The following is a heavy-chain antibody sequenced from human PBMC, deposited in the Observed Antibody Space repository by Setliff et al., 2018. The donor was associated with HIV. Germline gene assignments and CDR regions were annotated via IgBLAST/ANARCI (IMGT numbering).Heavy chain of an antibody. CDR1: GYTFTDYY. V-gene: IGHV1-2*06. CDR2: INPNSGGT. D-gene: IGHD2-8*01. CDR3: ATKVYCTNGVCLDAFDI. Sequence: ASVKVSCKASGYTFTDYYMHWVRQAPGQGLEWMGRINPNSGGTKYAQKFQGRVTMTRDTSISTAYMELSRLRSDDTAVYYCATKVYCTNGVCLDAFDIWGQGTMVTVSS. J-gene: IGHJ3*02.